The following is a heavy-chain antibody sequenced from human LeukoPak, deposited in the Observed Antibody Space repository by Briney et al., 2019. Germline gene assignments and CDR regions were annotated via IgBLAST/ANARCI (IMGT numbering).Heavy chain of an antibody. Sequence: SETLSLTCAFSGYSISSGYYWGWIRQPPGKGLEWIGSIYHSGSTYYNPSLTRRVTISVDTSKNQVSLTLSSVTAADTAVYYCASKASDYAFDYWGQGTLVTVSS. CDR3: ASKASDYAFDY. V-gene: IGHV4-38-2*01. D-gene: IGHD4-17*01. J-gene: IGHJ4*02. CDR2: IYHSGST. CDR1: GYSISSGYY.